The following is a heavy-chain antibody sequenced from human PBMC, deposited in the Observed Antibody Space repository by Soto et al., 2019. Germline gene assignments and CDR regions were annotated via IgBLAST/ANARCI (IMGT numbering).Heavy chain of an antibody. D-gene: IGHD3-16*02. V-gene: IGHV1-69*13. Sequence: SVKVSCKASGYTFTSYGISWVRQAPGQGLEWMGGTIPIFGTANYAQKFQGRVTITADESTSTAYMELSSLRSEDTAVYYCASYVWGSYRPRYFDYWRQGTLVTVSS. CDR2: TIPIFGTA. CDR1: GYTFTSYG. J-gene: IGHJ4*02. CDR3: ASYVWGSYRPRYFDY.